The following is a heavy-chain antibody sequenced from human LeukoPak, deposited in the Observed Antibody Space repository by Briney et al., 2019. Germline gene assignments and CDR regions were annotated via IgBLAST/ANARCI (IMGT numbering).Heavy chain of an antibody. V-gene: IGHV4-39*01. CDR1: GGSISSDYY. D-gene: IGHD3-10*01. Sequence: SETLSLTCAVPGGSISSDYYWGWIRQPPGKGLEFVGRMFYNGPTHYNPSLKSRITMSLDTSNNQFSLPLGSMTAADTAVYYSASRTHRHERGAFFDYWGQGTLVTVSS. CDR2: MFYNGPT. CDR3: ASRTHRHERGAFFDY. J-gene: IGHJ4*02.